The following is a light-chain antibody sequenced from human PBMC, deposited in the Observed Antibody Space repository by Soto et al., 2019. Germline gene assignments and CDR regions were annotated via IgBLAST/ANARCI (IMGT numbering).Light chain of an antibody. V-gene: IGKV3-15*01. CDR3: QQYNKWPPWT. Sequence: EIVVTQSPATLSLSPGERSTLSCMAIQSVGSDLSWYQQKPGQAPRLLIYGASTRATGIPARFSGSGSGTEFTLTISSLQSEDFAVYYCQQYNKWPPWTFGQGTKVDIK. CDR2: GAS. CDR1: QSVGSD. J-gene: IGKJ1*01.